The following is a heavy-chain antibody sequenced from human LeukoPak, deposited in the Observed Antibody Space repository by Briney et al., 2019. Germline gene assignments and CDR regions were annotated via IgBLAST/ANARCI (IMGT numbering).Heavy chain of an antibody. V-gene: IGHV1-2*02. Sequence: ASVKVSCKASGYTFTGYYMHWVRQAPGQGLEWMGWINPNSGGTNYAQKFQGRVTMTRDTSISTAYMELSRLRSDDTAVYYCARDLYGDYGSYGYWGQGTLVTVSS. D-gene: IGHD4-17*01. J-gene: IGHJ4*02. CDR2: INPNSGGT. CDR1: GYTFTGYY. CDR3: ARDLYGDYGSYGY.